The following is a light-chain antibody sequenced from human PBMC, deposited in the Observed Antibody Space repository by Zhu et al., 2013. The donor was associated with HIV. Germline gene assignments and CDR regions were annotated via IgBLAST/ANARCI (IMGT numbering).Light chain of an antibody. J-gene: IGKJ4*01. CDR2: AAS. CDR3: QQSYGTPLT. Sequence: AIQVTQSPSSVSASVGDRVTITCRASQDIRNDLGWYQQKRGKAPRALIYAASSLQSGVPSRFSGSGSGTDFTLTISSLQPEDFATYYCQQSYGTPLTFGGGTKVEIK. CDR1: QDIRND. V-gene: IGKV1-6*01.